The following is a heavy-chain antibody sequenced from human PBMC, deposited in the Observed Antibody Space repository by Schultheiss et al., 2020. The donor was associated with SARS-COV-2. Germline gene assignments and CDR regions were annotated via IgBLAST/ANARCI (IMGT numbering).Heavy chain of an antibody. Sequence: GESLKISCAASGFTFSDYYMSWIRQAPGKGLEWVSSISSSSSYIYYADSVKGRFTISRDNAKNSLYLQMNSLRAEDTAVYYCARTYCGGDCYFPRDTGRDYWGQGTLVTVSS. J-gene: IGHJ4*02. V-gene: IGHV3-11*06. CDR3: ARTYCGGDCYFPRDTGRDY. D-gene: IGHD2-21*02. CDR1: GFTFSDYY. CDR2: ISSSSSYI.